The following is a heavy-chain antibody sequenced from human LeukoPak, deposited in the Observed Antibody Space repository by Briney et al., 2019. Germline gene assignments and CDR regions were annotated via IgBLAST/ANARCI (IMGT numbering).Heavy chain of an antibody. D-gene: IGHD3-22*01. J-gene: IGHJ4*02. V-gene: IGHV3-9*01. CDR2: ISWNSGSI. CDR1: GFTFDDYA. Sequence: PGGSLRLSCAASGFTFDDYAMHWVRQAPGKGLEWVSGISWNSGSIGYADSVKGRFTIPRDNAKNSLYLQMNSLRAEDTALYYCAKDIGRYYYDSSGYYAPGGDYWGQGTLVTVSS. CDR3: AKDIGRYYYDSSGYYAPGGDY.